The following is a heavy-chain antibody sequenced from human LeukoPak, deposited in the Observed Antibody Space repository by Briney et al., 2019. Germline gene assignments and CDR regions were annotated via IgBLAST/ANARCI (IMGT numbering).Heavy chain of an antibody. Sequence: PAETLTLSCTASGGTFSSYYWSWIRQPPGKGLEWIAYIYYSGSTKYNPALKSRVTISVDTSMNQFSLKLSSVTAADTAVYYCARRAGAAFDYWGQGTLVTVSS. V-gene: IGHV4-59*08. D-gene: IGHD1-26*01. J-gene: IGHJ4*02. CDR3: ARRAGAAFDY. CDR1: GGTFSSYY. CDR2: IYYSGST.